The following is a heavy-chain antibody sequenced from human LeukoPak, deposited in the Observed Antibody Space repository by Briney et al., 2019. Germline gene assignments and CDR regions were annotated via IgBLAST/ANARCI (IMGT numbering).Heavy chain of an antibody. V-gene: IGHV4-39*01. D-gene: IGHD2-2*02. Sequence: PSQTLSLTRTVSGGSISSGGYYWGWIRQPPGKGLEWIGSIYYSGSTYYNPSLKSRVTISVDTSKNQFSLKLSSVTAADTAVYYCARQDIVVVPAAILGAFDIWGQGTMVTVSS. J-gene: IGHJ3*02. CDR2: IYYSGST. CDR1: GGSISSGGYY. CDR3: ARQDIVVVPAAILGAFDI.